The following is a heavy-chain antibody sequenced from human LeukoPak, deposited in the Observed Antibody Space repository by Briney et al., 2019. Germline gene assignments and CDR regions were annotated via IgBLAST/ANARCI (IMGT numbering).Heavy chain of an antibody. CDR3: ARDKAVTTEVIQYFQH. CDR1: GYTFTNYG. D-gene: IGHD4-11*01. CDR2: ISAYNGYT. Sequence: VASVKVSCKASGYTFTNYGVSWVRQAPGQGLEWMGWISAYNGYTNYAQKFQFRVTMTTDTSTSTAYMELRSLTSDDTAVYYCARDKAVTTEVIQYFQHWGQGTLVTVSS. J-gene: IGHJ1*01. V-gene: IGHV1-18*01.